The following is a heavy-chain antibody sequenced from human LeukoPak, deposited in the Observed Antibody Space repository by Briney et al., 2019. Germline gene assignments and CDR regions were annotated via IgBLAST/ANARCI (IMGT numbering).Heavy chain of an antibody. CDR2: ISGSGGST. V-gene: IGHV3-23*01. CDR3: AKDRQRWLQGCPDY. D-gene: IGHD5-24*01. Sequence: GGSLRLSCATSGFTFSSYAMSWVSQAPGKGLEWVSAISGSGGSTYYADSVKGRLTISRDNSKNTLYLQMNSLRAEDTAVYYCAKDRQRWLQGCPDYWGQGTLVTVSS. CDR1: GFTFSSYA. J-gene: IGHJ4*02.